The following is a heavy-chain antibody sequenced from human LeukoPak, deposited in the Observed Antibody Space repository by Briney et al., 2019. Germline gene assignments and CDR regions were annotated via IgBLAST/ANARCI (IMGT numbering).Heavy chain of an antibody. CDR1: GFTFSSYS. Sequence: GGSLRLSCAASGFTFSSYSMNWVRQAPGKGLEWVSYISSSSSTIYYADSVKGRFTISRDNAKNSLYLQMNSLRAEDTAVYYCARGGTAAGHRDYFDYWGQGTLVTVS. D-gene: IGHD6-13*01. V-gene: IGHV3-48*01. J-gene: IGHJ4*02. CDR3: ARGGTAAGHRDYFDY. CDR2: ISSSSSTI.